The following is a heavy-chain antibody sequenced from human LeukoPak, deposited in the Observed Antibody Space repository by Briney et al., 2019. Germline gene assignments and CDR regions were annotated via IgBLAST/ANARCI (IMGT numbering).Heavy chain of an antibody. CDR3: TTGAPRAYSGSYSNC. D-gene: IGHD1-26*01. CDR1: GFTFSNAW. J-gene: IGHJ4*02. CDR2: IKSKTDGGTT. Sequence: GGSLRLAWAAAGFTFSNAWMSWVRQAPGKGLEWVGRIKSKTDGGTTDYAAPVKGRFTISRDDSQNTLYLQMNSLKTEDTAVYYCTTGAPRAYSGSYSNCWGQGTLVTVSS. V-gene: IGHV3-15*01.